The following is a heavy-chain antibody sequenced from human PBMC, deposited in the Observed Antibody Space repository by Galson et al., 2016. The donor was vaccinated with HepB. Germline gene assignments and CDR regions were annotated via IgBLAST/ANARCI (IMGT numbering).Heavy chain of an antibody. Sequence: SLRLSCAASGFSFRNYAMHWVRQAPGKGLEWVAVISYDGIDKYYAESVKGRFTISRDNDKNTLYLQMNSLRPEDTAMFYCARGGIPLSPSDYWGQGTLVTVSS. J-gene: IGHJ4*02. CDR3: ARGGIPLSPSDY. CDR2: ISYDGIDK. D-gene: IGHD1-26*01. V-gene: IGHV3-30-3*01. CDR1: GFSFRNYA.